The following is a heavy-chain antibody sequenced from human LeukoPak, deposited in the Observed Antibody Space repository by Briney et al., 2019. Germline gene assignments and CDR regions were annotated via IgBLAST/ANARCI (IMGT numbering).Heavy chain of an antibody. CDR2: IRSKANSYAT. Sequence: GGSLKLSCAASGFTFSGSAMHWVRQASGKGLEWVGRIRSKANSYATAYAASVKGRFTISRDDSKNTAYLQMNSLKTEDTAVYYCTRRVVVTAYGMDVWGQGTTVTVSS. V-gene: IGHV3-73*01. J-gene: IGHJ6*02. D-gene: IGHD2-21*02. CDR3: TRRVVVTAYGMDV. CDR1: GFTFSGSA.